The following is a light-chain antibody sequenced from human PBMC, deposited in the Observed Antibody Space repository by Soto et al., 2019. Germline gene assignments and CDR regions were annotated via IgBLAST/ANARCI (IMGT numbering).Light chain of an antibody. J-gene: IGLJ2*01. CDR1: SSNIGSNT. CDR2: SNN. Sequence: QSVLTQPHSASGTPGQRVTIFCSGSSSNIGSNTVNWYQQLPGTAPKLLIYSNNQRPSGVPDRFSGSKSGTSASLAISGLQSEDEADYYCAAWDDSLNGVVFGGGTKLTVL. V-gene: IGLV1-44*01. CDR3: AAWDDSLNGVV.